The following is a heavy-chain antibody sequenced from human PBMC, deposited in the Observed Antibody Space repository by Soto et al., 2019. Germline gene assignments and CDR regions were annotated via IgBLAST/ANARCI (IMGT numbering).Heavy chain of an antibody. V-gene: IGHV4-39*01. CDR3: ARHLFNWNVKVDY. D-gene: IGHD1-1*01. CDR1: GGSISSSSYY. Sequence: PSETLSLTGSVSGGSISSSSYYWGWIRQPPGKGLEWIGSIYYSGSTYYNPSLKSRVTISVDTSKNQFSLKLSSVTAADTAVYYCARHLFNWNVKVDYWGQGTLVTVSS. CDR2: IYYSGST. J-gene: IGHJ4*02.